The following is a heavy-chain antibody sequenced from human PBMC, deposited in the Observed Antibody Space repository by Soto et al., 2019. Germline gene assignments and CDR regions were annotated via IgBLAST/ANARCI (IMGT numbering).Heavy chain of an antibody. V-gene: IGHV4-31*03. J-gene: IGHJ4*02. CDR3: ARLKSRYYKIISCSIDY. CDR2: IYYSGSA. CDR1: GDSVSSGGAY. Sequence: QVQLQESGPGLVKPSQTLSLTCTVSGDSVSSGGAYWSWIRQHPGKGLEWIGYIYYSGSANYTPSLKSRLTISLDRSQKRVPLRLSSATAADTAVYYCARLKSRYYKIISCSIDYWGRGTLVTVSS. D-gene: IGHD3-10*01.